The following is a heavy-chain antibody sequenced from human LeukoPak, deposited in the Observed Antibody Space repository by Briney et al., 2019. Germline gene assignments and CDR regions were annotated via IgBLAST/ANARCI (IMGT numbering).Heavy chain of an antibody. CDR2: ISSSSSAI. CDR3: ASVPMVRGDNQAGY. J-gene: IGHJ4*02. D-gene: IGHD3-10*01. V-gene: IGHV3-48*01. Sequence: GGSLRLSCAASGFTFSSYSMNWVRQAPGKGLEWVSYISSSSSAIYYADSVKGRFTISRDNAKNSLYLQMNSLRAEDTAVYYCASVPMVRGDNQAGYWGQGTLVTVSS. CDR1: GFTFSSYS.